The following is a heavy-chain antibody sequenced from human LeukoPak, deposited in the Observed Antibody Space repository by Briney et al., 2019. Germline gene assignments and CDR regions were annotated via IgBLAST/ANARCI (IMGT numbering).Heavy chain of an antibody. V-gene: IGHV3-53*01. CDR2: IYSGGST. CDR3: ATEIAVAGTGNWFDP. Sequence: GGSLRLSCAASGFNLGNYWLIHWVRPAPGKGLEWVSVIYSGGSTYYADSVKGRFTISRDNSKNTLYLQMNSLRAEDTAVYYCATEIAVAGTGNWFDPWGQGTLVTVSS. D-gene: IGHD6-19*01. J-gene: IGHJ5*02. CDR1: GFNLGNYW.